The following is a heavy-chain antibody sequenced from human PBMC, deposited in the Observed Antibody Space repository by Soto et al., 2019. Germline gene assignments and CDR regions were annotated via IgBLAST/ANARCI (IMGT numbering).Heavy chain of an antibody. D-gene: IGHD3-22*01. CDR3: ARHSSAFDTFDI. Sequence: LGESLKISCKGSGYSFTSYLISWVRQMPGKGLEWMGRIDPSDSYTKYSPSFQGHVTISADKSISTAYLQWSSLKAPDTAMYYCARHSSAFDTFDIWGQGTMVTVSS. CDR2: IDPSDSYT. J-gene: IGHJ3*02. CDR1: GYSFTSYL. V-gene: IGHV5-10-1*01.